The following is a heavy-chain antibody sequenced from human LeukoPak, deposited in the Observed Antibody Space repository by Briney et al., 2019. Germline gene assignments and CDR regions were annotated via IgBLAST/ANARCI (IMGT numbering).Heavy chain of an antibody. V-gene: IGHV3-66*01. J-gene: IGHJ6*03. CDR2: IYSGGST. Sequence: GSLRLSCAASGFTVSSNYMSWVRQAPGKGLEWVSVIYSGGSTYYADSVKGRFTISRDNSKSTLYLQVNSLRAEDTAVYYCAREKITMVRGGYYYYMDVWGKGTTVTISS. CDR3: AREKITMVRGGYYYYMDV. D-gene: IGHD3-10*01. CDR1: GFTVSSNY.